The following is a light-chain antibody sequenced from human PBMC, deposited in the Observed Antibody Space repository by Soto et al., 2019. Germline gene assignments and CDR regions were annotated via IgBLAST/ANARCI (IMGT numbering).Light chain of an antibody. CDR3: KHYNLSPYT. CDR2: DAS. Sequence: DIQMTQSPSTLSASVGDRVTISCRASRNVNDWLAWYQQKPGRAPKLLIFDASTLETGVPSRFSGSGSGTEFTLTISSLQPDDFATYYCKHYNLSPYTFGQGTKLEIK. V-gene: IGKV1-5*01. CDR1: RNVNDW. J-gene: IGKJ2*01.